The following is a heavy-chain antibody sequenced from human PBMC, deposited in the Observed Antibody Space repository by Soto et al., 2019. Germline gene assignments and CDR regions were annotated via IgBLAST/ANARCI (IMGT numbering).Heavy chain of an antibody. D-gene: IGHD3-22*01. CDR3: ARDRRDYYDSSGSQD. Sequence: PGGSLRLSCAASGFTFSSYAMSWVRQAPGKGLEWVSAISGSSSYIYYADSVKGRFTISRDNAKNSLYLQMNSLRAEDTAVYYCARDRRDYYDSSGSQDWGQGTLVTVSS. J-gene: IGHJ1*01. V-gene: IGHV3-21*01. CDR2: ISGSSSYI. CDR1: GFTFSSYA.